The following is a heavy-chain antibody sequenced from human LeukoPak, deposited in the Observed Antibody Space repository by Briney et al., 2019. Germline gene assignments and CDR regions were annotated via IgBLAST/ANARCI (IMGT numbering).Heavy chain of an antibody. CDR1: GGSFSGYY. CDR3: ARGPVRNIGWLVRFYFDY. CDR2: INHSGST. Sequence: SETLSLTCAVYGGSFSGYYWSWIRQPPGKGLEWIGEINHSGSTNYNPSLKSRVTISVDTSKNQFSLKLSSVTAADTAVYYCARGPVRNIGWLVRFYFDYWGQGTLVTVSS. J-gene: IGHJ4*02. V-gene: IGHV4-34*01. D-gene: IGHD6-19*01.